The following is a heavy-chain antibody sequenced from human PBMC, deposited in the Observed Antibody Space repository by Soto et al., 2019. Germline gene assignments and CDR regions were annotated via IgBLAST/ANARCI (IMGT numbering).Heavy chain of an antibody. V-gene: IGHV4-28*01. CDR1: GYSITSSFW. CDR3: ARSTGELLSLDP. Sequence: TLSLTCTVSGYSITSSFWWGWIRQPPGKGLEWIGYIYYTGTTYYNPSLESRVTMSVDTSNNQFSLRLNSVTAGDTAVYYCARSTGELLSLDPWGPGTLVTVSS. J-gene: IGHJ5*02. D-gene: IGHD1-26*01. CDR2: IYYTGTT.